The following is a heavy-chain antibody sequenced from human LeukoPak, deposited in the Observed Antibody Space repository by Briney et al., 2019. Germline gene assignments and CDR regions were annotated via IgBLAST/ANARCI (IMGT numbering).Heavy chain of an antibody. D-gene: IGHD3-3*01. V-gene: IGHV3-23*01. CDR3: AKDILRFLEWASEVYDY. Sequence: PGGSLRLSCAASGFTFSSYAKSWVRQAPGKGLEWVSAISGSGGSTYYADSVKGRFTISRDNSKNTLYLQMNSLRAEDTAVYYCAKDILRFLEWASEVYDYWGQGTLVTVSS. CDR2: ISGSGGST. CDR1: GFTFSSYA. J-gene: IGHJ4*02.